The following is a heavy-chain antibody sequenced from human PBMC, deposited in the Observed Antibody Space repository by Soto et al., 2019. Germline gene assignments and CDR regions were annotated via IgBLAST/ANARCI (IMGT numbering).Heavy chain of an antibody. V-gene: IGHV3-48*02. Sequence: VGSLRLSCAASGFTFSSYSMNWVRQAPGKGLEWVSYISSSSSTIYYADSVKGRFTISRDNAKNSLYLQMNSLRDEDTAVYYCARGLYCSGGSCPYYFDYWGQGTLVTVSS. CDR1: GFTFSSYS. D-gene: IGHD2-15*01. CDR2: ISSSSSTI. CDR3: ARGLYCSGGSCPYYFDY. J-gene: IGHJ4*02.